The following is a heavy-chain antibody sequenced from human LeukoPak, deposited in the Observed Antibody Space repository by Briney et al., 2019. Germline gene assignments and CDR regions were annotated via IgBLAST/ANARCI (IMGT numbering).Heavy chain of an antibody. D-gene: IGHD4-17*01. Sequence: GGSLRLSCAASGFTFSSYGMHWVRQVPGKGLEWVAVIWYDGSKKNYGDSVKGRFTISRDNSKNTLYLQMNSLRAEDTAVYYCARSPPVTGTYNFDYWGQGTLVTVSS. J-gene: IGHJ4*02. CDR1: GFTFSSYG. V-gene: IGHV3-33*08. CDR2: IWYDGSKK. CDR3: ARSPPVTGTYNFDY.